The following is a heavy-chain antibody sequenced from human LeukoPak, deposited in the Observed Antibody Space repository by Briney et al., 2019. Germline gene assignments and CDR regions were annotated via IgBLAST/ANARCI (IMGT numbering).Heavy chain of an antibody. D-gene: IGHD3-10*01. Sequence: AGGSLRLSCAASGFTFSSYSMNWVRQAPGKGLEWVSSISSSSSYIYYADSVKGRFTISRDNAKNSLYLQMNSLRAEDTAVYYCARAGAVSYYGSGSPHFDYWGQGTLVTVSS. CDR3: ARAGAVSYYGSGSPHFDY. V-gene: IGHV3-21*01. J-gene: IGHJ4*02. CDR1: GFTFSSYS. CDR2: ISSSSSYI.